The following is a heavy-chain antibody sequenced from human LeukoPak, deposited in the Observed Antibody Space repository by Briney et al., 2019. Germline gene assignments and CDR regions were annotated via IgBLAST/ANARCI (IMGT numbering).Heavy chain of an antibody. J-gene: IGHJ4*02. Sequence: GGSLRLSCAASGFTFSDYYMSWVRQAPGKGLEWVSVIYTGGTTHYAESVMGRFTISRDDSHNTVHLHMSGLRAEDTAVYYCAREGRFQSFDYWGQGTLVAVSS. CDR1: GFTFSDYY. CDR2: IYTGGTT. V-gene: IGHV3-53*01. CDR3: AREGRFQSFDY.